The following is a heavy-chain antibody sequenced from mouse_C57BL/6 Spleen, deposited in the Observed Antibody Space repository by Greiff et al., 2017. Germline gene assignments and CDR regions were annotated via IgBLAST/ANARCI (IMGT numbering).Heavy chain of an antibody. J-gene: IGHJ1*03. V-gene: IGHV5-6*01. Sequence: EVKVVESGGDLVKPGGSLKLSCAASGFTFSSYGMSWVRQTPDKRLEWVATISSGGSYTYYPDSVKGRFTISRDDAKNTLYLQRSSLKSEDTAMYYCARGGRDWYFDVWGTGTTVTVSS. CDR1: GFTFSSYG. CDR2: ISSGGSYT. CDR3: ARGGRDWYFDV.